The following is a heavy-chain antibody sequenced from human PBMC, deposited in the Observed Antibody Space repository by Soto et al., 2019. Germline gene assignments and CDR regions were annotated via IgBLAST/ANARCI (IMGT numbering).Heavy chain of an antibody. D-gene: IGHD6-19*01. J-gene: IGHJ4*02. V-gene: IGHV3-23*01. CDR1: GFTFSSYA. Sequence: GGSLRLSCAASGFTFSSYAMSWVRQAPGKGLEWVSAISGSGGSTYYADSVKGRFTISRDNSKNTLYLQMNSLRAEDTAVYYCEKDKSVAVAGIDYWGQGTLVTVSS. CDR3: EKDKSVAVAGIDY. CDR2: ISGSGGST.